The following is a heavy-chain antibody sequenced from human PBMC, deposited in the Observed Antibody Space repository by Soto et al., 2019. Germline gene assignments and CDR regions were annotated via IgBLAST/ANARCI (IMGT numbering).Heavy chain of an antibody. Sequence: QVQLVQSGAEVKKPGASVKVSCKASGYTFTSYYMHWVRQAPGQGLEWMGIINPSGGSTSYAQKCQGRVTMPRDTSTSTVYMELSSLRSEDTAVYYCARDLGSRRDYWGQGTLVTVSS. CDR1: GYTFTSYY. CDR2: INPSGGST. D-gene: IGHD6-13*01. J-gene: IGHJ4*02. CDR3: ARDLGSRRDY. V-gene: IGHV1-46*01.